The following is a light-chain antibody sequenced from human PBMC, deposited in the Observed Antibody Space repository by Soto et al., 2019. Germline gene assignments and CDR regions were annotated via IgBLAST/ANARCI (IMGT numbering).Light chain of an antibody. CDR1: SSNVGSNA. J-gene: IGLJ1*01. CDR3: AVWDDSLNGNYV. V-gene: IGLV1-44*01. Sequence: QSVLTQPPSASGTPGQRVTISCSGSSSNVGSNAVNWYQQLPGTAPKLLIFYNNQRPSGVPDRFSGSKSGTSASLAISGLLSEDEAEYYSAVWDDSLNGNYVFGTGTKVTVL. CDR2: YNN.